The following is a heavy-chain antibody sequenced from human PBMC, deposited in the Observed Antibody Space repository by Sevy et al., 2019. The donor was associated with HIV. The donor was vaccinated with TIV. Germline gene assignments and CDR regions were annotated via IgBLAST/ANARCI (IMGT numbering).Heavy chain of an antibody. CDR3: ARRPDFGVIIPTGVLDV. J-gene: IGHJ6*02. Sequence: GGSLRLSCAGSGFTFGTYAMTWVRQAPGKGLQWVWVISDSGRSTYYADSVQGRVTISRDNSKNTMHLHMNSLRVEDTATYYCARRPDFGVIIPTGVLDVWGQGTTVTVSS. CDR1: GFTFGTYA. CDR2: ISDSGRST. D-gene: IGHD3-3*01. V-gene: IGHV3-23*01.